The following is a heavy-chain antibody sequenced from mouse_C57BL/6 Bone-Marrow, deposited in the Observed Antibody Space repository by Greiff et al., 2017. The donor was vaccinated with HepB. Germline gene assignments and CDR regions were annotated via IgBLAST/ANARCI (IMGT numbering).Heavy chain of an antibody. CDR1: GFTFSDYG. Sequence: EVKLMESGGGLVKPGGSLKLSCAASGFTFSDYGMHWVRQAPEKGLEWVAYISSGSSTIYYADTVKGRFTISRDNAKNTLFLQMTRLRSEDTAMYYCARGAQATDYAMDYWGQGTSVTVSS. CDR3: ARGAQATDYAMDY. J-gene: IGHJ4*01. CDR2: ISSGSSTI. V-gene: IGHV5-17*01. D-gene: IGHD3-2*02.